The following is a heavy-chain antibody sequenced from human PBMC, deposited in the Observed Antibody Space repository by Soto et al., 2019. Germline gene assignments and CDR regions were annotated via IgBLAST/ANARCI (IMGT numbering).Heavy chain of an antibody. CDR2: ISGSGGST. Sequence: GGSLRLSCAASGFTFSSYAMSWVRQAPGKGLEWVSAISGSGGSTYYADSVKGRFTISRDNSKNTLYLQMNSLRAEDTAVYYCAKDRSYYDFWSGPLYLDYWGQGTLVTVSS. CDR3: AKDRSYYDFWSGPLYLDY. CDR1: GFTFSSYA. D-gene: IGHD3-3*01. J-gene: IGHJ4*02. V-gene: IGHV3-23*01.